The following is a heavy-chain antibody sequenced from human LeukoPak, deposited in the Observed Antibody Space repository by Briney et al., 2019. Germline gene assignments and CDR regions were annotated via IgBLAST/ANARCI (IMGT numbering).Heavy chain of an antibody. J-gene: IGHJ3*02. CDR2: ISSDGSST. Sequence: GGSLRLSCAASGFTFSTYAMHWVRQAPGKGLVWVSRISSDGSSTDYADSVKGRFTISRDNAKNTLYLQMNSLRAEDTAVYYCAKAAVTMIVGDAFDIWGQGTMVTVSS. D-gene: IGHD3-22*01. CDR1: GFTFSTYA. CDR3: AKAAVTMIVGDAFDI. V-gene: IGHV3-74*01.